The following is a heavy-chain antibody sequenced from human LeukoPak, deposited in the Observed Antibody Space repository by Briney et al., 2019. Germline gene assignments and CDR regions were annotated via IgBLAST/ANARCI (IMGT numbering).Heavy chain of an antibody. D-gene: IGHD1-26*01. J-gene: IGHJ4*02. CDR2: ISWDGGST. V-gene: IGHV3-43*01. CDR1: GFTFDDYT. CDR3: AKDSGSYRAFDY. Sequence: GGSLRLSCAASGFTFDDYTMHWVRQAPGKGLEWVSLISWDGGSTYYADSVKGRFTIPRDNSKNSLYLQMNSLRTEDTALYYCAKDSGSYRAFDYWGQGTLVTVSS.